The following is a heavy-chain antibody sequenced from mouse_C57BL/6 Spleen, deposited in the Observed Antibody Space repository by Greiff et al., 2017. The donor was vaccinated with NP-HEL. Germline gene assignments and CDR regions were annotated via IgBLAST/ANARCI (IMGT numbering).Heavy chain of an antibody. CDR3: ARGLRGRYYFDY. J-gene: IGHJ2*01. D-gene: IGHD1-1*01. V-gene: IGHV1-55*01. CDR2: IYPGSGST. Sequence: QVQLQQPGAELVKPGASVKMSCKASGYTFTSYWITWVKQRPGQGLEWIGDIYPGSGSTNYNEKFKSKATLTVDTSSSTAYMQLSSLTSEDSAVYYCARGLRGRYYFDYWGQGTTLTVSS. CDR1: GYTFTSYW.